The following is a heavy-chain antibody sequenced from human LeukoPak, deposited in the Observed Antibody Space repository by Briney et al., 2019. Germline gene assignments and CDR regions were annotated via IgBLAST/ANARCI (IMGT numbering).Heavy chain of an antibody. CDR3: ARRPMGFSPVFDY. D-gene: IGHD1-26*01. CDR1: GGSISSYY. V-gene: IGHV4-34*01. J-gene: IGHJ4*02. Sequence: TSETLSLTCTVSGGSISSYYWSWIRQPPGKGLEWIGEINHSGSTNYNPPLKSRVTISVDTSENQFSLKLSSVTAADTAVYYCARRPMGFSPVFDYWGQGTLVTVSS. CDR2: INHSGST.